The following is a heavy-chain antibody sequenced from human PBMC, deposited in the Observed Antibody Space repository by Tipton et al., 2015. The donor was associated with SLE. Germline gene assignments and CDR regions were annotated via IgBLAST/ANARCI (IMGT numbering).Heavy chain of an antibody. J-gene: IGHJ3*02. V-gene: IGHV4-59*01. D-gene: IGHD2-15*01. CDR3: ARVLIGSCSGGSCCPSAFDI. CDR1: GGSISSYY. Sequence: TLSLTCTVSGGSISSYYWSWIRQPPGKGLEWIGYIYYSGSTNYNPSLKSRVTISVDTSKNQFSLKLSSVTAADTAVYYCARVLIGSCSGGSCCPSAFDIWGQGTMVTVSS. CDR2: IYYSGST.